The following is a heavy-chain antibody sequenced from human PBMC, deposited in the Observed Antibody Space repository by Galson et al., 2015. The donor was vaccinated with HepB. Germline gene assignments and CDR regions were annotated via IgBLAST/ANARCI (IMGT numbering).Heavy chain of an antibody. V-gene: IGHV3-53*01. CDR3: ARGYYGSSGIFDY. Sequence: SLRLSCAASGFTVRSNYMNWVRQAPGKGLEWVSVIYSSGNTYYADSVKGRFTISRDNSKNTLYLQMNSLRAEDTAVYYCARGYYGSSGIFDYWGQGTLVTVSS. CDR2: IYSSGNT. D-gene: IGHD3-22*01. CDR1: GFTVRSNY. J-gene: IGHJ4*02.